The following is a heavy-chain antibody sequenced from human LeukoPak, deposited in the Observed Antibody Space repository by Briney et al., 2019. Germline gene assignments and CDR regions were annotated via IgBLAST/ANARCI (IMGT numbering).Heavy chain of an antibody. V-gene: IGHV3-66*01. J-gene: IGHJ3*02. Sequence: GGSLRPSCAVSGFTVSSHYITWVRQAPGKGLEWVSLIYSGGAIYYADSVRGRFTLSRDNSKNTVYLQINSLRVEDTAMYYCANVGAFNIWGQGTMVTVSS. CDR3: ANVGAFNI. CDR1: GFTVSSHY. CDR2: IYSGGAI.